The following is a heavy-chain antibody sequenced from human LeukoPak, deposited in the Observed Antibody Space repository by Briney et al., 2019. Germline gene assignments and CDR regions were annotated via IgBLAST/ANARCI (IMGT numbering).Heavy chain of an antibody. CDR2: ISGSGGST. CDR1: GFTFSSYA. J-gene: IGHJ4*02. Sequence: GGSLRLSCAASGFTFSSYAMSWVRQAPGKGLEWVSAISGSGGSTYYADSVKGRFTISRDNAKNSLYLQMNSLRAEDTAVYYCARRYDSSGYYLPEALDYWGQGTLVTVSS. V-gene: IGHV3-23*01. D-gene: IGHD3-22*01. CDR3: ARRYDSSGYYLPEALDY.